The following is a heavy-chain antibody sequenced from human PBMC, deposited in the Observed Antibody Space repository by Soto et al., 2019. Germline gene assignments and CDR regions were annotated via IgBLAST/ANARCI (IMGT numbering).Heavy chain of an antibody. J-gene: IGHJ4*02. D-gene: IGHD5-12*01. CDR1: GFTFSNYA. CDR3: AKDQGRSGYERDD. CDR2: ISGSGGST. V-gene: IGHV3-23*01. Sequence: EVQLLESGGGLVQPGGSLRLSCAASGFTFSNYAVTWVRQAPGKGLEWVSTISGSGGSTYYADSVKGRFTISRDNSKNTLYLQMNSLRAEDTAVYYCAKDQGRSGYERDDWGQGTLVTVSS.